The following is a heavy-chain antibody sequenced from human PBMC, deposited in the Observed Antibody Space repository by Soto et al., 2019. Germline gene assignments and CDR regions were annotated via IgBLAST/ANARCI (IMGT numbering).Heavy chain of an antibody. V-gene: IGHV3-23*01. CDR2: ISGSGGST. CDR1: GFTFSSYA. D-gene: IGHD6-6*01. Sequence: GGSLRLSCAASGFTFSSYAMSWVRQAPGKGLEWVSAISGSGGSTYYADSVKGRFTISRDNSKNTLYLQMNSLRAEDTAVYYGAKDPRYSSSSPTDFDYWGQGTLVTVSS. J-gene: IGHJ4*02. CDR3: AKDPRYSSSSPTDFDY.